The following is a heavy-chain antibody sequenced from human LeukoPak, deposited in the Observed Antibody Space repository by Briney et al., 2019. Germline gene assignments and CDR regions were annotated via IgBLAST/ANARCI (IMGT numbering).Heavy chain of an antibody. Sequence: GGSLRLSCVASGFTFRNCGMTWVRQAPGKGLEWVSSISSSSSYIYYADSVKGRFTISRDNAKNSLYLQMNSLRAEDTAVYYCARDNYGDSYDAFDIWGQGTMVTVSS. CDR3: ARDNYGDSYDAFDI. D-gene: IGHD4-17*01. CDR1: GFTFRNCG. J-gene: IGHJ3*02. V-gene: IGHV3-21*01. CDR2: ISSSSSYI.